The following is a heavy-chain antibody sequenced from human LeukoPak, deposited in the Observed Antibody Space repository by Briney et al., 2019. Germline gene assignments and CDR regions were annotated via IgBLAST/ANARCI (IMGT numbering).Heavy chain of an antibody. CDR3: AKGVDYCSGGSCPADY. D-gene: IGHD2-15*01. V-gene: IGHV3-30*18. J-gene: IGHJ4*02. CDR1: GFTFSNYG. CDR2: ISYDGNNK. Sequence: SGGSLRLSCAASGFTFSNYGIHGVRQAPGKGLEWVAVISYDGNNKYYADSVKGRFTISRDNSKNTLFLQMNSLRAEDTAVYYCAKGVDYCSGGSCPADYWGPGTLVTVSS.